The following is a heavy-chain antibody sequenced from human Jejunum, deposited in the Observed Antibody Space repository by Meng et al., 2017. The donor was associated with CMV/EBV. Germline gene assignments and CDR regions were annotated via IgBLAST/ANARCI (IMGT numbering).Heavy chain of an antibody. CDR2: ISDSGST. CDR1: GCSVSSGLYY. CDR3: ARDGVASRPYVGIDC. D-gene: IGHD6-6*01. J-gene: IGHJ4*02. Sequence: SGCSVSSGLYYWSWIRQSPGKGLEWIGYISDSGSTNYNPTLESRVTISLDTSKNQFSLNLTSVTAADTAVYYCARDGVASRPYVGIDCWGQGTLVTVSS. V-gene: IGHV4-61*01.